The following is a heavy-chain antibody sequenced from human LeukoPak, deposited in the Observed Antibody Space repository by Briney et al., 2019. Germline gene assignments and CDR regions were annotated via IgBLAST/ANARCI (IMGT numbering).Heavy chain of an antibody. CDR2: VDYSGTT. Sequence: SETLSLTCTVSGDSSSSYYWSWIRQPPGKALEWIGYVDYSGTTDHNPSLKSRLSMAIDTSRSDLSLKLSSVTAADTAVYYCARHASGWVGEFDYWGQGILVTVSS. J-gene: IGHJ4*02. CDR1: GDSSSSYY. D-gene: IGHD6-19*01. CDR3: ARHASGWVGEFDY. V-gene: IGHV4-59*08.